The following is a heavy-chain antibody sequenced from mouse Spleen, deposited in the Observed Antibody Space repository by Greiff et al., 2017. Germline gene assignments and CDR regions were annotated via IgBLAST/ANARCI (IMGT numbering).Heavy chain of an antibody. D-gene: IGHD4-1*01. CDR3: ARSTGPGAMDY. Sequence: QVQLQQSGAELARPGASVKMSCKASGYTFTSYTMHWVKQRPGQGLEWIGYINPSSGYTKYNQKFKDKATLTADKSSSTAYMQLSSLTSEDSAVYYCARSTGPGAMDYWGQGTSVTVSS. CDR1: GYTFTSYT. J-gene: IGHJ4*01. CDR2: INPSSGYT. V-gene: IGHV1-4*01.